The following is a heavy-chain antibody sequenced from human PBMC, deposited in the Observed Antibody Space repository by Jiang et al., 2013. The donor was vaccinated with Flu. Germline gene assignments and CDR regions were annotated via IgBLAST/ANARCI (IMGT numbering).Heavy chain of an antibody. CDR3: AGRSAYYDFWSGPQYMDV. Sequence: VQLLESGGGLVQPGGSLTVSCEASGLSFSSHDLNWVRQAPGKGLEWVSYINPLSTVIYYGDSVKGRFTIFRDNAKNSVFLHMTNLRAEDTGLYYCAGRSAYYDFWSGPQYMDVWGKGTAVTVSS. V-gene: IGHV3-48*03. J-gene: IGHJ6*03. CDR2: INPLSTVI. CDR1: GLSFSSHD. D-gene: IGHD3-3*01.